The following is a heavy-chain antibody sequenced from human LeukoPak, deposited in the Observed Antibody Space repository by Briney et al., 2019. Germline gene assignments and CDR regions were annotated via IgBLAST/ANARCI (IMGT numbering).Heavy chain of an antibody. V-gene: IGHV3-23*01. CDR3: AKELSYCSGDCYPRGYFDY. Sequence: GGSLRLSCAASGFTFNNYGMSWVRQAPGKGLEWVSAISGSGGSTYYADSVKGRFTISRDNSKNTLYLQMNSLRAEDTAVYYCAKELSYCSGDCYPRGYFDYWGQGTLVTVSS. CDR1: GFTFNNYG. D-gene: IGHD2-21*02. CDR2: ISGSGGST. J-gene: IGHJ4*02.